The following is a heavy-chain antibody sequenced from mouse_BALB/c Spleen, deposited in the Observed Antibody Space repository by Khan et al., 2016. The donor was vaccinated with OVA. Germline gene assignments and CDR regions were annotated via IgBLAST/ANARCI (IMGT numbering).Heavy chain of an antibody. V-gene: IGHV3-2*02. CDR3: ARSVTITTVVATDFDY. D-gene: IGHD1-1*01. Sequence: EVELVESGPGLVKPSQSLSLTCTVTGYSITSDYAWNWIRQFPGNKLEWMGYISYSGRTSYNTSLKSRISITRDTSKNQCFLQLNSVTTEDTATYICARSVTITTVVATDFDYWGQGTTLTVSS. CDR1: GYSITSDYA. CDR2: ISYSGRT. J-gene: IGHJ2*01.